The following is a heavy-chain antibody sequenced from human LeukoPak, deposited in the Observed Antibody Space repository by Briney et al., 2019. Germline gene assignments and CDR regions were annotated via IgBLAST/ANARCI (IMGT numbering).Heavy chain of an antibody. D-gene: IGHD6-13*01. Sequence: PGGTLRLSCAASGFTFRNYGMSWVRQAPGKGLEWVSAISGDAADIFYADSAKGRFTISRDNSKNSLYLQMNSLRAEDTAVYYCATSRGSWPDYFDYWGQGTLVTVSS. V-gene: IGHV3-23*01. CDR1: GFTFRNYG. CDR2: ISGDAADI. CDR3: ATSRGSWPDYFDY. J-gene: IGHJ4*02.